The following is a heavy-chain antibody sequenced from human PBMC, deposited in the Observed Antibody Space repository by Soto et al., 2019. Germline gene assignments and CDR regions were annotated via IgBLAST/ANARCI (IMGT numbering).Heavy chain of an antibody. CDR1: GFTFSNYG. J-gene: IGHJ6*02. CDR3: ARDIESVTAKHFFYYYAMDV. Sequence: EASVKVSCKASGFTFSNYGLNWVRQAPGQGLEWMGWVSANNGHTNYAQNLQGRVSMTTDTSTGTAYMELRGLTFDDTAVYYCARDIESVTAKHFFYYYAMDVWGQGTTVTVSS. CDR2: VSANNGHT. V-gene: IGHV1-18*01. D-gene: IGHD2-8*01.